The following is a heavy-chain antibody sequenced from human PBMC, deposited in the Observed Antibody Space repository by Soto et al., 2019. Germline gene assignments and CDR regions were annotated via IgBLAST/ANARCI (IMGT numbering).Heavy chain of an antibody. J-gene: IGHJ4*02. CDR1: GYSFSSYG. D-gene: IGHD3-22*01. CDR3: ATDRLRGSDNSGFYA. V-gene: IGHV1-18*01. CDR2: INPYNGNR. Sequence: QVQLVQSGAELRKPGASVKVSCKGSGYSFSSYGINWVRQAPGQGLEWMGWINPYNGNRNYAQKFEDRVNMTTVASGNTAYMELRSLKSDDTATYYCATDRLRGSDNSGFYAWGQETMVTVSS.